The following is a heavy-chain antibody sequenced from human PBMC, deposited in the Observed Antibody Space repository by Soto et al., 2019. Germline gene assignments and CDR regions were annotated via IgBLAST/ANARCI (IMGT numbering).Heavy chain of an antibody. CDR2: MNPNSGNT. CDR3: AREHSSSWRFDY. J-gene: IGHJ4*02. V-gene: IGHV1-8*01. Sequence: QVQLVQSGAEVKKPGASVKVSCKASGYTFTSSDINWVRQASGQGLEWMGWMNPNSGNTGYAQKFQGRVTMTRNTSISTAYMELSSLRSEDTAVYYCAREHSSSWRFDYWGQGTLVTVSS. CDR1: GYTFTSSD. D-gene: IGHD6-13*01.